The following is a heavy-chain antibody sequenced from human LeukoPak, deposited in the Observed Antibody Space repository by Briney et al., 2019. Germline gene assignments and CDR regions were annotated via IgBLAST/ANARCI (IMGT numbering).Heavy chain of an antibody. J-gene: IGHJ4*02. CDR2: ISPSGGST. CDR3: ARDHGEQWLEHYFDY. D-gene: IGHD6-19*01. CDR1: GYTFTSNY. V-gene: IGHV1-46*01. Sequence: GASVKVSCKAFGYTFTSNYMHWVRQAPGQGPEWMGVISPSGGSTTYAQKFQGRVTLTRDMSTSTDYLELSSLRSEDMAVYYCARDHGEQWLEHYFDYWGQGTLVTVSS.